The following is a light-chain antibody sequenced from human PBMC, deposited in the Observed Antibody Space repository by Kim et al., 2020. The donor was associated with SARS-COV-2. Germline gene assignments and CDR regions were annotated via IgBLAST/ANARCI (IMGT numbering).Light chain of an antibody. CDR1: QSVSNSR. CDR2: DAS. J-gene: IGKJ4*01. V-gene: IGKV3-20*01. CDR3: QQYGASSLT. Sequence: EIVLTQSPSTLSLSPGERATLSCRASQSVSNSRLAWYQQKPGQAPRLLIYDASSRATGITDRFSGSGSGTDFTLTISRLEPEDFAVYYCQQYGASSLTLGGGTKVDIK.